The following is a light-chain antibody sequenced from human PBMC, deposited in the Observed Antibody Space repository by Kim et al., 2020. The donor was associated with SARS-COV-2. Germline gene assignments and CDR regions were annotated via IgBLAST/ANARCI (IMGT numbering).Light chain of an antibody. V-gene: IGLV2-14*01. J-gene: IGLJ1*01. Sequence: QSALTQPASVSGSPGQSITISCTGTSSDVGGYNYVSWYQQHPGNAPKLMIYDVSKRPSGVSNRFSGSKSGNTASLTISGLQAEDEADYYCSSYTSSSTYVFGTGTKV. CDR2: DVS. CDR1: SSDVGGYNY. CDR3: SSYTSSSTYV.